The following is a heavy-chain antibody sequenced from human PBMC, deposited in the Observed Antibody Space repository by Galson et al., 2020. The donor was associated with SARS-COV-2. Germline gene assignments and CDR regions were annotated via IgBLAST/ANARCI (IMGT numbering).Heavy chain of an antibody. V-gene: IGHV1-69*13. CDR2: IIPIFGTA. CDR3: ARWAVCSSTSCHRYYFDY. J-gene: IGHJ4*02. D-gene: IGHD2-2*01. Sequence: SVKVSCKASGGTFSSYAISWVRQAPGQGLEWMGGIIPIFGTANYAQKFQGRVTITADESTSTAYMELSSLRSEDTAVYYCARWAVCSSTSCHRYYFDYWGQGTLVTVSS. CDR1: GGTFSSYA.